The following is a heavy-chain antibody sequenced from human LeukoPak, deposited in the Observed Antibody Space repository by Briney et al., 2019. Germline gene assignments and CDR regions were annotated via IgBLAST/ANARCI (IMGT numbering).Heavy chain of an antibody. CDR3: ARERDPYYYYGMDV. CDR1: GFTFSSYC. J-gene: IGHJ6*02. V-gene: IGHV3-7*01. Sequence: GGSLRLSCAASGFTFSSYCVSWVRQAPGKGLDWVANIKQDGSEKYYVDSVKGRFTISRDNAKNSLYLQMNSLRAEDTAVYYCARERDPYYYYGMDVWGQGTTVTVSS. CDR2: IKQDGSEK.